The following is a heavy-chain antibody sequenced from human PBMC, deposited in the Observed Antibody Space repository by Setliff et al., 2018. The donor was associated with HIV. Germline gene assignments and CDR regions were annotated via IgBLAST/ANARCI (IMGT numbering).Heavy chain of an antibody. CDR3: ARGGPPNDYSYYFDS. J-gene: IGHJ4*02. V-gene: IGHV3-48*04. CDR2: ISSSGSTD. Sequence: GSLRLSCAASGFTFSTYSMNWVRQAPGKGLEWVSYISSSGSTDYYADSVKGRFTISRDNAKNSLFLQMNSLRAEDTAVYYCARGGPPNDYSYYFDSWGQGTLVTVSS. D-gene: IGHD4-17*01. CDR1: GFTFSTYS.